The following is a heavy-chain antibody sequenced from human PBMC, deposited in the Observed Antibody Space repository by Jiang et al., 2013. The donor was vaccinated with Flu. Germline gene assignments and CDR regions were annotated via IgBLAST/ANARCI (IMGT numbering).Heavy chain of an antibody. Sequence: SGAEVKKPGSSVKVSCKASGGTFKTSVINWVRQAPGQGLEWMGQIVPMYGTTKYAQNLHNRISITADISTDTSYMELGSLKFDDTAIYYCARQSCSGGNCLEAFDIWAQGTVVTVSS. V-gene: IGHV1-69*06. D-gene: IGHD2-15*01. CDR2: IVPMYGTT. CDR1: GGTFKTSV. J-gene: IGHJ3*02. CDR3: ARQSCSGGNCLEAFDI.